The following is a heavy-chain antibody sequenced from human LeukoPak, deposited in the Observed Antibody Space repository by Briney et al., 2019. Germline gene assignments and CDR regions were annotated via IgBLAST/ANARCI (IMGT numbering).Heavy chain of an antibody. CDR2: IWYDGSNK. J-gene: IGHJ6*02. CDR3: ARDRGRKDYYGSSLYYGMDV. V-gene: IGHV3-33*01. Sequence: GESLKISCAASGFTFSSYGMHWVRQAPGKGLEWVAVIWYDGSNKYYADSVKGRFTISRDNSKNTLYLQMNSLRAEDTAVYYCARDRGRKDYYGSSLYYGMDVWGQGTTVTVSS. CDR1: GFTFSSYG. D-gene: IGHD3-22*01.